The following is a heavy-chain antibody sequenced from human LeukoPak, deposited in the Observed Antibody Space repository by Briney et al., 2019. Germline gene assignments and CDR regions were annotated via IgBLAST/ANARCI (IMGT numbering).Heavy chain of an antibody. D-gene: IGHD3-10*01. CDR1: GFTVTRNY. CDR2: TYSGGRT. Sequence: GGTLRLSCAASGFTVTRNYMTWVRQAPGKGLEWVSVTYSGGRTYYEDSVKGRFTISRDNSKNTLYLQMNSLRAEDTAVYYCARVYYGSGSLHYYYYYMDVWGKGTTVTISS. V-gene: IGHV3-53*01. CDR3: ARVYYGSGSLHYYYYYMDV. J-gene: IGHJ6*03.